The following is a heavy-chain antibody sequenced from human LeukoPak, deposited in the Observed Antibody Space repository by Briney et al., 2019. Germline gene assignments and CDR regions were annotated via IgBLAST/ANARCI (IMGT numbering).Heavy chain of an antibody. D-gene: IGHD1-26*01. CDR3: AGSGSYYDPP. CDR2: IKQDGSEK. Sequence: GGSLRLSCAASGFTFSSYWMSWVRQAPGKGLEWVASIKQDGSEKHYVDSVKGRFTISRDNAKNSLYLQMNSLRAEDTAVYYCAGSGSYYDPPWGQGTLVTVSS. J-gene: IGHJ5*02. V-gene: IGHV3-7*01. CDR1: GFTFSSYW.